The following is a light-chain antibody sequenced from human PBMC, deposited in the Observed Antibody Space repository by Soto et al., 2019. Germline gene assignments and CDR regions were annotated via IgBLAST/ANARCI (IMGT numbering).Light chain of an antibody. Sequence: EIVLTQSPGTLSLSPGERATLSCRASQSVGNNLAWYQQKPGQAPGLLIYEASTRATGIPARFSGSGSGTDFTLTISGLQSEDFAVYYCQQYNNWPPITFGQGTRLEIK. J-gene: IGKJ5*01. CDR3: QQYNNWPPIT. CDR1: QSVGNN. CDR2: EAS. V-gene: IGKV3D-15*01.